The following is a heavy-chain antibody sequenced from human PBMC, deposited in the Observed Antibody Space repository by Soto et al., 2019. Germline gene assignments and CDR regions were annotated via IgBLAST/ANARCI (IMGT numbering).Heavy chain of an antibody. CDR2: IKQDEGER. CDR1: GFTFSGSW. Sequence: EMQLVESGGGLVRPGGSLRLSCAASGFTFSGSWMAWVRQAPGKGLEWVANIKQDEGERYYADSVKGRFTISRDNAKNSLYLQMGGLRDEYTATYCCANGGGYDYWTVLGHWGQGTLVTVSS. D-gene: IGHD3-3*01. J-gene: IGHJ5*02. V-gene: IGHV3-7*01. CDR3: ANGGGYDYWTVLGH.